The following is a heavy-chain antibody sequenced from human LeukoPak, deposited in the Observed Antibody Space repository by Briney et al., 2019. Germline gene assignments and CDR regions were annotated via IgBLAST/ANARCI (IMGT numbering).Heavy chain of an antibody. V-gene: IGHV3-48*03. CDR3: AKEGYSSGWYVVDY. Sequence: GGSLRLSCAASGFTFSSYEMNWVRQAPGKGLEWVSYISSSGSTIYYADSVKGRFTISRDNAKNSLYLQMNSLRAEDTAVYHCAKEGYSSGWYVVDYWGQGTLVTVSS. D-gene: IGHD6-19*01. CDR1: GFTFSSYE. J-gene: IGHJ4*02. CDR2: ISSSGSTI.